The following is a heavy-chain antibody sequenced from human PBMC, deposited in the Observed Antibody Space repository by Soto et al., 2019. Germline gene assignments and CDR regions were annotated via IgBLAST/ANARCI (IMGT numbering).Heavy chain of an antibody. CDR1: GFIFGTYV. D-gene: IGHD5-12*01. CDR3: AKAPTAHDVSTDFQS. J-gene: IGHJ4*02. CDR2: IIGNGDKT. Sequence: EVQLLEAGGGLVQPGGSLRLSCAASGFIFGTYVMTWVRQAPGKGLEWVSGIIGNGDKTYYADSVKGRFTISRDNSKKTLYLQMDNLRVEDTAMYYCAKAPTAHDVSTDFQSWGQGVLVTVSS. V-gene: IGHV3-23*01.